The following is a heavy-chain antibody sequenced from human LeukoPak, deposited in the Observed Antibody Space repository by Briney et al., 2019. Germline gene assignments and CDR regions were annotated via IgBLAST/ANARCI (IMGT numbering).Heavy chain of an antibody. CDR1: GFTFSGSA. J-gene: IGHJ4*02. CDR2: IRSKANSYAT. V-gene: IGHV3-73*01. Sequence: GGSLRLSCAASGFTFSGSAMHWVRQASGKGLEWAGRIRSKANSYATAYAASVKGRFTISRDNAKNSLYLQMNSLRAEDTALYYCAKETIAAAGMDLVVGIFDYWGQGTLVTVSS. D-gene: IGHD6-13*01. CDR3: AKETIAAAGMDLVVGIFDY.